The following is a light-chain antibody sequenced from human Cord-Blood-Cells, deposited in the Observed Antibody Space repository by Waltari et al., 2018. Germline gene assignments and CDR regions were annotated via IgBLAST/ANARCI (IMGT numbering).Light chain of an antibody. Sequence: QSALTQPPYASGSPGQSVTISCTGTSSDVCGYNYVSWYQQHPGKAPKLMIYEVSKRPSGVPDRFSGSKSGNTASLTVSGLQAEDEADYYCSSYAGSNNVVFGGGTKLTVL. CDR1: SSDVCGYNY. V-gene: IGLV2-8*01. J-gene: IGLJ2*01. CDR3: SSYAGSNNVV. CDR2: EVS.